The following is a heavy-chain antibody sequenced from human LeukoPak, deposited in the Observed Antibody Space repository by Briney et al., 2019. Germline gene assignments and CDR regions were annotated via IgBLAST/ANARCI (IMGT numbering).Heavy chain of an antibody. J-gene: IGHJ4*02. D-gene: IGHD2-2*01. CDR1: GCTFTRYY. V-gene: IGHV1-46*01. CDR2: IDRSGGST. Sequence: GAAVQDSCLSSGCTFTRYYMHELGQAPAQGLEWMGIIDRSGGSTRYAPKFQGRATMPRDLSTSTVYMELTSLRSEDTAVYYWASIGEGTSGNGFDYWGQGTLVTASS. CDR3: ASIGEGTSGNGFDY.